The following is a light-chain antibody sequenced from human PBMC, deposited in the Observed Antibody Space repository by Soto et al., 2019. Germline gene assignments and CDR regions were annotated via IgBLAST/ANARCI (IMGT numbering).Light chain of an antibody. CDR3: QQYYSTPFT. CDR1: QSVLDSSTNKNY. V-gene: IGKV4-1*01. J-gene: IGKJ3*01. CDR2: WAS. Sequence: DIVMTQSPDSLAVSLGERATINCKSSQSVLDSSTNKNYLAWYQHKPGQPPKLLIYWASTRESGVPDRFSGSGSGTDFTLTISSLQAQDVAVYYCQQYYSTPFTFGPGTKVDVK.